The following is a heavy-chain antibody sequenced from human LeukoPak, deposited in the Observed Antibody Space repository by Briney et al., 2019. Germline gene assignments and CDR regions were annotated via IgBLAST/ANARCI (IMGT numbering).Heavy chain of an antibody. CDR2: MNPNSGNT. Sequence: ASVKVSCKASGYTFTSYDINWVRQATGQGLEWMGWMNPNSGNTGCAQKFQGRVTITRNTSISTAYMELSSLRSEDTAVYYCARGSSARYYYYMDVWGKGTTVTVSS. D-gene: IGHD3-10*01. J-gene: IGHJ6*03. CDR3: ARGSSARYYYYMDV. V-gene: IGHV1-8*03. CDR1: GYTFTSYD.